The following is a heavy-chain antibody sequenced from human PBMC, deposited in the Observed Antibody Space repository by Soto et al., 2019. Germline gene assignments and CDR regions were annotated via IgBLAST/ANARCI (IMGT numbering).Heavy chain of an antibody. CDR3: ARRVRKLVLPYAWFDL. V-gene: IGHV2-26*01. D-gene: IGHD2-2*01. Sequence: SGPTLVNPTATLTLTCTVSGLSLSNARMGVSWIRQPPGKALEWLAHIFSNDDKSYSTSLKTRLTISKDTSKRQVVFTMTNMDPLDTATYYWARRVRKLVLPYAWFDLWGQETLVTVSS. CDR2: IFSNDDK. CDR1: GLSLSNARMG. J-gene: IGHJ5*02.